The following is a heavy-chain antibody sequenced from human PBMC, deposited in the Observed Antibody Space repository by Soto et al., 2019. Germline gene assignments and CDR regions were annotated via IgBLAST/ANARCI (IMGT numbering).Heavy chain of an antibody. CDR1: GGSFSGYY. D-gene: IGHD2-21*01. CDR3: ARNIVVVGYYYYGMDV. CDR2: INHSGST. J-gene: IGHJ6*02. Sequence: SETLSLTCAVYGGSFSGYYWSWIRQPPGKGLEWIGEINHSGSTNYNPSLKSRVAISVDTSKNQFSLKLSSVTAADTAVYYCARNIVVVGYYYYGMDVWGQGTTVTISS. V-gene: IGHV4-34*01.